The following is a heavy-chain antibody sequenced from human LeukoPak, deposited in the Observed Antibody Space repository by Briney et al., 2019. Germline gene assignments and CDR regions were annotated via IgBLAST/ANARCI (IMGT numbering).Heavy chain of an antibody. V-gene: IGHV3-33*01. CDR1: GFTFSSYG. CDR2: IWYDGSNK. J-gene: IGHJ4*02. D-gene: IGHD5-12*01. CDR3: ARDRGSIVAMIDRGSPLGY. Sequence: GGSLRLSCAASGFTFSSYGMHWVRQAPGKGLEWVAVIWYDGSNKYYADSVKGRFTISRDNSKNTLYLQMNSLRAEDTAVYYCARDRGSIVAMIDRGSPLGYWGQRTLVTVSS.